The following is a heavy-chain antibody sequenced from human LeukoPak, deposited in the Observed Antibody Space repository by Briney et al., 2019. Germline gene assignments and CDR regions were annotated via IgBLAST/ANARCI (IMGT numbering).Heavy chain of an antibody. D-gene: IGHD3-9*01. CDR2: ISAYNGNT. V-gene: IGHV1-18*01. J-gene: IGHJ6*03. CDR3: ARGDILTGYYYYYYMDV. Sequence: ASVKVSCKASGYTFTSYGISWVRQAPGQGLEWMGWISAYNGNTNYAQKFQGRVTMTRDTSISTAYMELSRLRSDDTAVYYCARGDILTGYYYYYYMDVWGKGTTVTVSS. CDR1: GYTFTSYG.